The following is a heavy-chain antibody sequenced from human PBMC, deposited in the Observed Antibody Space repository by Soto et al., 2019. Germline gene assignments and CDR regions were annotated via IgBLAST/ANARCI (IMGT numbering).Heavy chain of an antibody. CDR1: GGSISSYY. CDR3: ARHNYGSGSTYFDY. D-gene: IGHD3-10*01. Sequence: QVKLQESGPGLVKPSETLSLTCTVSGGSISSYYWSWLRQPPGKGLEWIGYIYYSGSTNYNPSLKSRVTISVDTSKNQFSLKLNSMTAADTAVYYCARHNYGSGSTYFDYWGQGTLVTVSS. CDR2: IYYSGST. J-gene: IGHJ4*02. V-gene: IGHV4-59*08.